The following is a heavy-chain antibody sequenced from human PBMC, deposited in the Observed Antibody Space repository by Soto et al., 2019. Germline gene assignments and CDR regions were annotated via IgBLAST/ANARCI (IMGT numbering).Heavy chain of an antibody. CDR2: INHSGST. V-gene: IGHV4-34*01. Sequence: SETLSLTCAVYGGSFSGYYWSWIRQPPGKGLEWSGEINHSGSTNYNPSLKSRVTISVDTSKNQFSLKLSSVTAADTAVYYCARGSIAAADYYFDYWGQGTLVTVSS. J-gene: IGHJ4*02. CDR1: GGSFSGYY. CDR3: ARGSIAAADYYFDY. D-gene: IGHD6-13*01.